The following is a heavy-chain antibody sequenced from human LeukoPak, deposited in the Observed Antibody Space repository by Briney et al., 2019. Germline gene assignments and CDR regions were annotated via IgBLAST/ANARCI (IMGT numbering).Heavy chain of an antibody. CDR3: ARDSGPGYSYGLGYYGMDV. CDR1: GFTFSSYA. J-gene: IGHJ6*02. Sequence: PGGSLRLSCAASGFTFSSYAMSWVRQAPGKGLEWVSAISGSGGCTYYADSVKGRFTISSDNSKNTLYLQMNSLRVVDTAVYYCARDSGPGYSYGLGYYGMDVWGQGTTVTVSS. CDR2: ISGSGGCT. V-gene: IGHV3-23*01. D-gene: IGHD5-18*01.